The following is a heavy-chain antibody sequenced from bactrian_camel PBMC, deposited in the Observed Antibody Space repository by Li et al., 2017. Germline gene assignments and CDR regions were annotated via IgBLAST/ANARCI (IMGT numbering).Heavy chain of an antibody. Sequence: HVQLVESGGGLVQPGGSLRLSCAGSGYTTSNNCMGWFRQAPGKEREFVSGIDKDGNTTYADSVKGRFTISRLNAKNTLYLQMNNLDAEDTGVYYCAAGPKYGVCDASWSMGTEFSFWGRGTQVTVS. D-gene: IGHD1*01. V-gene: IGHV3S53*01. CDR3: AAGPKYGVCDASWSMGTEFSF. CDR2: IDKDGNT. CDR1: GYTTSNNC. J-gene: IGHJ6*01.